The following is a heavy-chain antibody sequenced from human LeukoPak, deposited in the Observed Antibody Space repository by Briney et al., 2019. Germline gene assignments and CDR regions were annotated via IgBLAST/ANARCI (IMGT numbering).Heavy chain of an antibody. CDR3: ARDSRQYSYGYPDAFDI. CDR2: IYYSGST. V-gene: IGHV4-31*03. Sequence: SDTLSLTCTVSVGSISSGCYYWSWIRQHPGKVLEWIGYIYYSGSTYYNPSLKSRVTISVDTSKNQFSLKLSSVTAADTAVYYCARDSRQYSYGYPDAFDIWGQGTMVTVSS. CDR1: VGSISSGCYY. D-gene: IGHD5-18*01. J-gene: IGHJ3*02.